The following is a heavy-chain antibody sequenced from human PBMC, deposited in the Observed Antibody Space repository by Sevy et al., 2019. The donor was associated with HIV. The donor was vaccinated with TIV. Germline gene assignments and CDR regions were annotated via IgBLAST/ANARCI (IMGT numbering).Heavy chain of an antibody. D-gene: IGHD2-21*01. V-gene: IGHV1-18*01. J-gene: IGHJ4*02. CDR2: ISAYNGNT. CDR1: GYTFTSYG. Sequence: ASVKVSCKASGYTFTSYGISWVRQAPGQGLEWMGWISAYNGNTNYAQKLQGRVTMTTDTSTSTAYMELRSLRSDDTAVYYCARRYNPYCGGDCYPRAPDYWGQGTLVTVSS. CDR3: ARRYNPYCGGDCYPRAPDY.